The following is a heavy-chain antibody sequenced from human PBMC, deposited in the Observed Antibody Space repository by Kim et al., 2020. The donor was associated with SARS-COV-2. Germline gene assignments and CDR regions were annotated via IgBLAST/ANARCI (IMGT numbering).Heavy chain of an antibody. Sequence: SETLSLTCTVSGGSISSSSYYWGWIRQPPGKGLEWIGSIYYSGSTYYNPSLKSRVTISVDTSKNQFSLKLSSVTAADTAVYYCVGSPIPRSGWYPFTRMDWYLDLWGRGTLVTVSS. CDR3: VGSPIPRSGWYPFTRMDWYLDL. CDR2: IYYSGST. V-gene: IGHV4-39*01. D-gene: IGHD6-19*01. J-gene: IGHJ2*01. CDR1: GGSISSSSYY.